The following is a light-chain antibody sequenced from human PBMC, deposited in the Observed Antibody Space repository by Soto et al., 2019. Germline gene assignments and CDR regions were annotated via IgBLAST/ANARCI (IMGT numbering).Light chain of an antibody. CDR1: SSDIGGYNY. CDR2: EVS. Sequence: QSALTQPASVSGSPGQSLTISCTGTSSDIGGYNYVSWYQQHPGKAPKLMIYEVSYRPSGVSSRFSGSKSGNTASLTISGLQAEDEADYYCNSYTRFSTYVFGTGTKVTVL. CDR3: NSYTRFSTYV. J-gene: IGLJ1*01. V-gene: IGLV2-14*01.